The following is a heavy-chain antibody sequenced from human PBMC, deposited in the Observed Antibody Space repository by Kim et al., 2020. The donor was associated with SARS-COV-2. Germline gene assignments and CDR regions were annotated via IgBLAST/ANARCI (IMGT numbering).Heavy chain of an antibody. Sequence: GGSLRLSCAASGFTFNTYGMHWVRQAPGKGLEWVAVISYDGSNKYYADSVKGRFTISRDNSKNTLYLQMNSLRIEDTAVYYCAKSFSGIYFGYDYWGQGTRVTVSS. CDR1: GFTFNTYG. V-gene: IGHV3-30*18. D-gene: IGHD1-26*01. J-gene: IGHJ4*02. CDR3: AKSFSGIYFGYDY. CDR2: ISYDGSNK.